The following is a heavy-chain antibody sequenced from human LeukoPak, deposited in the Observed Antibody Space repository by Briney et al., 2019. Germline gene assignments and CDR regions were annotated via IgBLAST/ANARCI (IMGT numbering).Heavy chain of an antibody. V-gene: IGHV3-43*02. CDR1: GLPIADFA. CDR3: AKESGKFDY. CDR2: ISGDGVST. J-gene: IGHJ4*02. Sequence: GGSLRLSCVASGLPIADFAMHWVRQAPGKGLEWVSLISGDGVSTFYADSVKGRFSISRDNSKNSLYLEMNSLRTEDAAVYYCAKESGKFDYWGQGTLVTVSS.